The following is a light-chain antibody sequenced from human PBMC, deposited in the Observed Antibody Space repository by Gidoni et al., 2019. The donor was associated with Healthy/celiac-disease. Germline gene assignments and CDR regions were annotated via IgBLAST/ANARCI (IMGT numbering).Light chain of an antibody. Sequence: IQMTQSPSSLSASVGDRVTITCRASQSISSYLNWYQQKPGKAPKLLIYAASNLQSGVPSRFSGSGSGTDFTLTISSLQPEDFATYYCQQSDSTPRTFGHGTKLEIK. CDR2: AAS. V-gene: IGKV1-39*01. CDR1: QSISSY. J-gene: IGKJ2*01. CDR3: QQSDSTPRT.